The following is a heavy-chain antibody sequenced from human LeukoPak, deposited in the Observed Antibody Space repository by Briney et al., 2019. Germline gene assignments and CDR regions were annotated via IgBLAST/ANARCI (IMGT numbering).Heavy chain of an antibody. J-gene: IGHJ4*02. Sequence: SETLSLTCTVSGGSISSSSYYWGWIRQPPGKGLEWIGSIYYSGSTYYNPSLKSRVTISVDTSKNQFSLKLSSVTAADTAVYYCVRLQWELLDYWGQGTLVTVSS. D-gene: IGHD1-26*01. CDR3: VRLQWELLDY. CDR2: IYYSGST. CDR1: GGSISSSSYY. V-gene: IGHV4-39*01.